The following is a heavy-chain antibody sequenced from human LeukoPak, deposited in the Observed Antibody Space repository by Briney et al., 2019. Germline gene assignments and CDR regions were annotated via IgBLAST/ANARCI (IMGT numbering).Heavy chain of an antibody. V-gene: IGHV1-46*01. J-gene: IGHJ4*02. CDR1: GYTFTSYY. Sequence: GASVKVSCKASGYTFTSYYMHWVRQAPGQGLEWMGIINPSGGSTSYAQKFQGRVTMTRDTSTSTVYMELSSLRSEDTAVYYCASDADGTSRKYYFDSGAREPWSPSPQ. CDR3: ASDADGTSRKYYFDS. D-gene: IGHD1-1*01. CDR2: INPSGGST.